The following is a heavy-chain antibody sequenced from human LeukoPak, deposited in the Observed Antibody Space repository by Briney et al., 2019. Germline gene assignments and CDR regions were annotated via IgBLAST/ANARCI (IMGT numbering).Heavy chain of an antibody. V-gene: IGHV3-23*01. CDR3: AMGGTYSFGLNFDY. D-gene: IGHD5-18*01. Sequence: GGSLRLSCAASGFTFSNYGMHWVRQTPGKGLEWISVIGGGVNDIYYADSVKGRFTISRDNSKNTLYLQMNSLRAEDTAEYYCAMGGTYSFGLNFDYWGQGTLVTVSS. J-gene: IGHJ4*02. CDR2: IGGGVNDI. CDR1: GFTFSNYG.